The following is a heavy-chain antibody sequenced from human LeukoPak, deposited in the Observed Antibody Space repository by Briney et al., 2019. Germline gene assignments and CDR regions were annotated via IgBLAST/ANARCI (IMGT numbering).Heavy chain of an antibody. J-gene: IGHJ3*02. CDR1: GFTFSDYY. CDR3: ARAKEYIAAIPGAFDI. V-gene: IGHV3-11*01. Sequence: KPGGSLRLSCAASGFTFSDYYMSWIRQAPGKGLEWVSYISSSGSTIYYADSVKGRFTISRDNAKNSLYLQMNSLRAEDTAVNYCARAKEYIAAIPGAFDIWGQGTMVTVSS. D-gene: IGHD6-13*01. CDR2: ISSSGSTI.